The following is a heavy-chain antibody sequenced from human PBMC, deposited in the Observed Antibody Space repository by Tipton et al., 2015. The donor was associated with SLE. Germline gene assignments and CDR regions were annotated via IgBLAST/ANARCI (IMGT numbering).Heavy chain of an antibody. J-gene: IGHJ4*02. V-gene: IGHV4-38-2*01. Sequence: GLVKPSETLSLTCGVSACSISSGYYWAWIRQPPGKGLEWLATIHHSGSTYYNPSLKSRVTISRDTSRNQFSLKLTSVTAADTAVYYCARGGALDYWGQGTLVTVSS. CDR2: IHHSGST. CDR3: ARGGALDY. D-gene: IGHD1-26*01. CDR1: ACSISSGYY.